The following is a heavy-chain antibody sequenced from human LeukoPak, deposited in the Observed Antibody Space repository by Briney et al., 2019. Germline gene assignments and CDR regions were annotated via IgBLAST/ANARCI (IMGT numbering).Heavy chain of an antibody. CDR3: AKDYGAAGYFDY. V-gene: IGHV3-30*18. D-gene: IGHD4-17*01. CDR1: GFTFSSYG. J-gene: IGHJ4*02. CDR2: ISYDGSNK. Sequence: GGSLRLSCAASGFTFSSYGMHWVRQAPGKGLEWVAVISYDGSNKYYADSVKGRFTISRDNSKNTLYLQMNSLRAKDTAVYYCAKDYGAAGYFDYWGQGTLVTVSS.